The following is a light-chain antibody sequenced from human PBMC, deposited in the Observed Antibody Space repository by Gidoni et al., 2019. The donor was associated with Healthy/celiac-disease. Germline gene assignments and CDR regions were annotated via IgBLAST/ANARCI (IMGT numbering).Light chain of an antibody. Sequence: DIQLTHSPSTLSASVGDRVTITCRASHSISSWLAWYQQKPGKAPKLLIYKASSLESGVPSRFSGSGSGTEFTLTISSLQPDDFATYYCQQYNSYPMYTFGQGTKLEIK. CDR3: QQYNSYPMYT. J-gene: IGKJ2*01. CDR2: KAS. V-gene: IGKV1-5*03. CDR1: HSISSW.